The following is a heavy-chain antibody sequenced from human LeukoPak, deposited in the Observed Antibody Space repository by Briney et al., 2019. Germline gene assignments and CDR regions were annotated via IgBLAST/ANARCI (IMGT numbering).Heavy chain of an antibody. D-gene: IGHD1-1*01. J-gene: IGHJ4*02. Sequence: GGSLRLSCAASGFTFSSYAMSWVRQAPGKGLEWVGFIRNKAYGETADYAASVKGRFTISRDDSKAIAYLQMNSLKTEDTAVYHCTRDRGAYNLYGYWGQGTLVTVSS. CDR3: TRDRGAYNLYGY. CDR1: GFTFSSYA. V-gene: IGHV3-49*04. CDR2: IRNKAYGETA.